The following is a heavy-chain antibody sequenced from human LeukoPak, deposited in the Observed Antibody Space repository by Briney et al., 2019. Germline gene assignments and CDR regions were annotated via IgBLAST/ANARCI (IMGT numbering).Heavy chain of an antibody. CDR2: INPNSGGT. V-gene: IGHV1-2*02. J-gene: IGHJ4*02. CDR1: GYTFTGYY. Sequence: ASVKVSCKASGYTFTGYYMHWVRQAPGQGLEWMGWINPNSGGTNYAQTFQGRVTMTRDTSISTAYMELSRLRSDDTAVYYCARVEYDILTGYYEVFDYWGQGTLVTVSS. CDR3: ARVEYDILTGYYEVFDY. D-gene: IGHD3-9*01.